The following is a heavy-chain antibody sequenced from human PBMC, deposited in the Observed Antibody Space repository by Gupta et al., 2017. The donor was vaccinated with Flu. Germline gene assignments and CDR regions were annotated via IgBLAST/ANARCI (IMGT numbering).Heavy chain of an antibody. CDR3: ARSATGDYFDS. CDR1: GDSISRGPYF. V-gene: IGHV4-39*01. CDR2: VYHSGST. Sequence: QLQLHESGPGLVKPSETLSLTCSVSGDSISRGPYFWGWIRQPPTKGLEWIGNVYHSGSTHYNPSLKCRVTLSVDMSTNQFSLMLTSVTAADTAIYYCARSATGDYFDSWGQGTLVTVSS. J-gene: IGHJ4*02. D-gene: IGHD2-15*01.